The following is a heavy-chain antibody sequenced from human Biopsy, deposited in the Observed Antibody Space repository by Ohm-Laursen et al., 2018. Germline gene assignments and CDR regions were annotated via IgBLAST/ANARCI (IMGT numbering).Heavy chain of an antibody. D-gene: IGHD3-16*01. J-gene: IGHJ6*02. CDR3: ARAVDYYDPYYYYGLDV. Sequence: TLSLTCAVYGGSFSGYYWCWIRQPPGKGLEWIGEINHSGSTNYNPSLKSRVTISVNTSKNQFSQKLRSVTAADTAVYYCARAVDYYDPYYYYGLDVWGQGTTVTVSS. CDR2: INHSGST. V-gene: IGHV4-34*01. CDR1: GGSFSGYY.